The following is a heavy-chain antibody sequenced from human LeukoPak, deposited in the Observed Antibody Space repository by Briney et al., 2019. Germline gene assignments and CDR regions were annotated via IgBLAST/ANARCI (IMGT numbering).Heavy chain of an antibody. J-gene: IGHJ5*02. CDR1: GFTFSSYW. D-gene: IGHD2-2*01. CDR2: INHSGST. CDR3: ARHSVVVPAAMHYPLDDYYPLGPSNWFDP. V-gene: IGHV4-34*01. Sequence: GSLRLSCAASGFTFSSYWMSWVRQPPGKGLEWIGEINHSGSTNYNPSLKSRVTISVDTSKNQFSLKLSSVTAADTAVYYCARHSVVVPAAMHYPLDDYYPLGPSNWFDPWGQGTLVTVSS.